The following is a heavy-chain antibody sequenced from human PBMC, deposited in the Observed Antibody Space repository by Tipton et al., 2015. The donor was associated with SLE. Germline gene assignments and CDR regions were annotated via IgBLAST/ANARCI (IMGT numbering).Heavy chain of an antibody. CDR2: ISYEGSNK. D-gene: IGHD5-18*01. V-gene: IGHV3-30*04. Sequence: SLRLSCAASGFTFSSYAMHWVRQAPGKGLEWVTIISYEGSNKYYGDFAKGRFTISRDNSKNTLYLQMKSLRPEDTAVYYCAREGLRYFDFWGQGTLVTVSS. J-gene: IGHJ4*02. CDR3: AREGLRYFDF. CDR1: GFTFSSYA.